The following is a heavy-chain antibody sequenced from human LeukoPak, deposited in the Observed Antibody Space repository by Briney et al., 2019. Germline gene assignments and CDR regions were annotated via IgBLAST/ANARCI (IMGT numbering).Heavy chain of an antibody. CDR1: GYTFTNYN. D-gene: IGHD3-10*01. J-gene: IGHJ6*03. V-gene: IGHV1-69*05. Sequence: GASVKVSCRASGYTFTNYNIAWVRQAPGQGLEWMGGIIPIFGTANYAQKFQGRVTITTDESTSTAYMELSSLRSEDTAVYYCARAPPYGSGSYYYYYYMDVWGKGTTVTVSS. CDR2: IIPIFGTA. CDR3: ARAPPYGSGSYYYYYYMDV.